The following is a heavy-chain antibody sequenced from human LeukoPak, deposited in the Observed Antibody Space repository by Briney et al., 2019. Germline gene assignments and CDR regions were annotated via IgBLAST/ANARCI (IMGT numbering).Heavy chain of an antibody. CDR3: ARVKSLVRGVITPATY. CDR2: ISSSSDYI. Sequence: GGSLRLSCAASGFTFSSYSLNWVRQAPGKGLEWVSSISSSSDYIYYADSVKGRFTISRDNAKNSLYLQMNSLRAEDTAVYYCARVKSLVRGVITPATYWGQGTLVTVSS. J-gene: IGHJ4*02. D-gene: IGHD3-10*01. V-gene: IGHV3-21*01. CDR1: GFTFSSYS.